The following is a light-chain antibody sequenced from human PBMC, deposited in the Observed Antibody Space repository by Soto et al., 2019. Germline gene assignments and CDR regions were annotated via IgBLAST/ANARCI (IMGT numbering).Light chain of an antibody. J-gene: IGKJ2*03. CDR1: HNINNY. Sequence: IQMTQSPSSLSASVGDRVTISCRASHNINNYLNWYQQKPGTAPKPLIYAASSLQPGVPSRFNGSRSATDFTLTISSLQPEDSATYCCQQSYYIPRSFGQGTKLQI. CDR2: AAS. CDR3: QQSYYIPRS. V-gene: IGKV1-39*01.